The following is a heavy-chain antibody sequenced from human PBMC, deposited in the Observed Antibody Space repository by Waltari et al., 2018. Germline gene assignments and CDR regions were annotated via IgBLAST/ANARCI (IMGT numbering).Heavy chain of an antibody. CDR1: GFTFSRYW. CDR3: ARVATKTYSSPVPGRPYYYGMDV. V-gene: IGHV3-74*01. D-gene: IGHD6-19*01. CDR2: NKSDGSST. J-gene: IGHJ6*02. Sequence: EEQLVESGGGLAQPGESLRLSCAASGFTFSRYWMDWVRQAPGKGLVWVSRNKSDGSSTTEADSEKGRFTNSRDNAKNALYEKRNRLRAEDTAVYYCARVATKTYSSPVPGRPYYYGMDVWGQGTTVTVSS.